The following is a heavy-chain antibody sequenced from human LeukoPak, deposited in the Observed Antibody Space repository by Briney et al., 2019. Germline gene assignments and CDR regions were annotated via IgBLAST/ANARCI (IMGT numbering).Heavy chain of an antibody. Sequence: GGSLRLSCAGSGFTFSSYRMHWVRHAPGKGLGWVSRINNDGSNTIYADSVKGRFTISRDNAKNTLYLQMNSLRAEDTAVYYCARGDGYNLLNYWGQGTLVTVSS. CDR2: INNDGSNT. D-gene: IGHD5-24*01. CDR1: GFTFSSYR. V-gene: IGHV3-74*01. J-gene: IGHJ4*02. CDR3: ARGDGYNLLNY.